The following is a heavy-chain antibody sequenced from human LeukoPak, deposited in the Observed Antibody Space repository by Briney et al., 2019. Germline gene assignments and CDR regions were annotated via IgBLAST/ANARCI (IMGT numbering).Heavy chain of an antibody. CDR2: INPNSGGT. Sequence: ASVKVSCKASGYTFTGYYMHWVRQAPGQGLEWMGWINPNSGGTNYAQKFQGRVTMTRDTSISTAYMELRSLRSDDTAVYYCARVTYGSGSSNFDYWGQGTLVTVSS. D-gene: IGHD3-10*01. V-gene: IGHV1-2*02. CDR1: GYTFTGYY. J-gene: IGHJ4*02. CDR3: ARVTYGSGSSNFDY.